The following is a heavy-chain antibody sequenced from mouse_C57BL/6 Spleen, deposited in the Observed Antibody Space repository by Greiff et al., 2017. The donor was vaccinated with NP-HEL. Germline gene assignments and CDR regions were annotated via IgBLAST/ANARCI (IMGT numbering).Heavy chain of an antibody. V-gene: IGHV1-81*01. Sequence: QVQLQQSGAELARPGASVKLSCKASGYTFTSYGISWVKQRTGQGLEWIGEIYPRSGNTYYNEKFKGKATLTADKSSSTAYMELRSLTSEDSAVYFCAEGRIITTVVATDYYAMDYWGQGTSVTVSS. J-gene: IGHJ4*01. D-gene: IGHD1-1*01. CDR2: IYPRSGNT. CDR3: AEGRIITTVVATDYYAMDY. CDR1: GYTFTSYG.